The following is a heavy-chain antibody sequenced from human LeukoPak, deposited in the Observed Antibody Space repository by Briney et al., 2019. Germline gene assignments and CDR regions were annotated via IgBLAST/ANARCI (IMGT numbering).Heavy chain of an antibody. CDR3: ASTAWVDY. V-gene: IGHV4-39*01. CDR1: GGSIRSSYYY. CDR2: IYDSGST. Sequence: PSETLSLTCTVSGGSIRSSYYYWGWIRQPPGKGLEWIGSIYDSGSTYYNPSLKSRVTISVDTSKNQFSLKLNSVTAADTAVYYCASTAWVDYWGQGTLVTVSS. J-gene: IGHJ4*02. D-gene: IGHD7-27*01.